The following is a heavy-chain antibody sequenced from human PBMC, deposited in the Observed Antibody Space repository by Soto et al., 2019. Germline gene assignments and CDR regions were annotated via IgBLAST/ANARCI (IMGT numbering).Heavy chain of an antibody. J-gene: IGHJ6*02. CDR1: GGSFSGYY. Sequence: SETLSLTCAVYGGSFSGYYWSWIRQPPGKGLEWIGEINHSGSTNYNPSLKSRVTISVDTSKNQFSLKLSSVTAADTAVYYCARGAPVAGVPYYYYGMDVWGQGTTVTVSS. D-gene: IGHD6-19*01. CDR2: INHSGST. CDR3: ARGAPVAGVPYYYYGMDV. V-gene: IGHV4-34*01.